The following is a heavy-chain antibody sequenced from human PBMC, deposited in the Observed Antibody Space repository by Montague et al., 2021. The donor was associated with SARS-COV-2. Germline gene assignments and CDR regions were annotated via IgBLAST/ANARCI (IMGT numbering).Heavy chain of an antibody. CDR1: GGSISSFY. J-gene: IGHJ6*02. V-gene: IGHV4-59*01. D-gene: IGHD3-10*01. CDR2: VNYTGST. Sequence: SETLSLTCTISGGSISSFYWNWIRQPPGKGLEWIGDVNYTGSTNYNPSLKSRATISVDTSKNQFSLTVGSVTAADTAVYFCASAGVGASYNYYGLDVWGQGTPVTVSS. CDR3: ASAGVGASYNYYGLDV.